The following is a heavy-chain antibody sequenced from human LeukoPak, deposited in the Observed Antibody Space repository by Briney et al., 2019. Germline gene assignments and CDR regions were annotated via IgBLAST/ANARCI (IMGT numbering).Heavy chain of an antibody. Sequence: GGSLRLSCAASGFTFSSYAMSWVRQAPGKGLEWVSATSGSGGSAYYADSVKGRFTISRDNSKNTLYLQMNSLRAEDTAVYYCATCRSGGKPYYFDYWGQGTLVTVSS. CDR1: GFTFSSYA. CDR3: ATCRSGGKPYYFDY. CDR2: TSGSGGSA. V-gene: IGHV3-23*01. J-gene: IGHJ4*02. D-gene: IGHD2-15*01.